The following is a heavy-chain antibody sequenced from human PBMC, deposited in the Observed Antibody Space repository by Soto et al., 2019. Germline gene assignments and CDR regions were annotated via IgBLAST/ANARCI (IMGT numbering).Heavy chain of an antibody. V-gene: IGHV3-33*01. CDR3: ARECDGYSSGWYQRGGFDY. CDR2: IWYDGSNK. Sequence: QVQLVESGGGVVQPGRSLRLSCAASGFTFSSYGMHWVRQAPGKGLEWVAVIWYDGSNKYYAASVKGRFTISRDHYKNTLYLQMNSLSAEDTAVYYCARECDGYSSGWYQRGGFDYWGQGTLVTVSS. D-gene: IGHD6-19*01. J-gene: IGHJ4*02. CDR1: GFTFSSYG.